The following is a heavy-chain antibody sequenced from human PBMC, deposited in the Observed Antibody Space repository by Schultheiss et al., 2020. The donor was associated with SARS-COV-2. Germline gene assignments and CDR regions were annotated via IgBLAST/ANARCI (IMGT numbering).Heavy chain of an antibody. Sequence: SETLSLTCAVSGGSISSGGYSWSWIRQPPGKGLEWIGYIYHSGSTYYNPSLKSRVTISVDTSKNQFSLKLSSVTAADTAMYYCARDRVYYFDYWGQGTLVTVSS. J-gene: IGHJ4*02. D-gene: IGHD3-3*01. CDR3: ARDRVYYFDY. CDR1: GGSISSGGYS. V-gene: IGHV4-30-2*01. CDR2: IYHSGST.